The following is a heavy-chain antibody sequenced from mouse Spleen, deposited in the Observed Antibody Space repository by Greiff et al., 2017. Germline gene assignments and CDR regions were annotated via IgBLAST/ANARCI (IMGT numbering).Heavy chain of an antibody. Sequence: EVQRVESGGGLVQPGGSRKLSCAASGFTFSSFGMHWVRQAPEKGLEWVAYISSGSSTIYYADTVKGRFTISRDNPKNTLFLQMTSLRSGDTAMYYCARPDYDYDGGPFAYWGQGTLVTVSA. CDR3: ARPDYDYDGGPFAY. CDR2: ISSGSSTI. D-gene: IGHD2-4*01. V-gene: IGHV5-17*02. J-gene: IGHJ3*01. CDR1: GFTFSSFG.